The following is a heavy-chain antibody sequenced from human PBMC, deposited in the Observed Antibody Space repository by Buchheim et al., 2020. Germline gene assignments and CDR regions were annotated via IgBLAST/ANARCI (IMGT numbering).Heavy chain of an antibody. J-gene: IGHJ4*02. D-gene: IGHD1-14*01. CDR3: TTDVGTSSYY. CDR2: MKSITDGGTT. CDR1: GFIFSDAW. Sequence: EVQPVESGGGLVKPGGSLRLPCSASGFIFSDAWMSWVGQSPGKGLEWVGRMKSITDGGTTDDATPVKGRFTITRDDSQATVYLQMNNLKTECTAVYYCTTDVGTSSYYWGQETL. V-gene: IGHV3-15*01.